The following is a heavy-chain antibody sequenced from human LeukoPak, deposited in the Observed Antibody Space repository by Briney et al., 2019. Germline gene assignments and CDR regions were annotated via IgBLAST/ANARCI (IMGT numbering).Heavy chain of an antibody. V-gene: IGHV3-23*01. Sequence: GGSLRLSCAASGFTFSSYAMGWVRQAPGKGLEWVSAITASGGNTYYADSVKGRFTISRDNSKNTLYLQVNSLRAEDTAVYYCAREGTGMVSFDYWGQGTLVTVSS. CDR3: AREGTGMVSFDY. J-gene: IGHJ4*02. D-gene: IGHD5-18*01. CDR2: ITASGGNT. CDR1: GFTFSSYA.